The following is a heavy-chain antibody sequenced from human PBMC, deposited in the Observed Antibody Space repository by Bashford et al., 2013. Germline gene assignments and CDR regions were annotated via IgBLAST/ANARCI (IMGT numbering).Heavy chain of an antibody. J-gene: IGHJ5*02. CDR3: ARVVTSPEYLDP. D-gene: IGHD2-2*02. Sequence: SETLSLTCTVSGGSISSYYWSWIRQPPGKGLEWIGYIYYSGSTNYNPSLKSRVTISVDTSKNQFSLKLSSVTAADTAVYYCARVVTSPEYLDPWGQGTLVTVSS. CDR1: GGSISSYY. V-gene: IGHV4-59*01. CDR2: IYYSGST.